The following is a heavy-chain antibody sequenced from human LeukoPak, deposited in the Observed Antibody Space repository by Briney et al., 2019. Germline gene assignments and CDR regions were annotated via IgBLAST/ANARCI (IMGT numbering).Heavy chain of an antibody. CDR2: IYYSGST. J-gene: IGHJ5*02. CDR1: GGSISSYS. V-gene: IGHV4-59*01. CDR3: ARRPLNWFDP. Sequence: SETLSLTWTVSGGSISSYSWSWIRQPPGKGLEWIGYIYYSGSTNYNPSLKSRVTISVDTSKNQFSLKLSSVTAADSAVYYYARRPLNWFDPWGQGTLVTVSS.